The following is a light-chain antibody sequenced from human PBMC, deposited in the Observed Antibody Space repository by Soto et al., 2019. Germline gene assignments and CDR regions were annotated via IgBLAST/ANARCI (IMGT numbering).Light chain of an antibody. V-gene: IGKV3-15*01. CDR1: QSVSSN. J-gene: IGKJ1*01. CDR3: QQYDNWPRT. Sequence: EIVMTQSPATLSVSPGERATLSCRASQSVSSNLAWYQQAPGQAPRLLIYSASARATGIPARFSGSGSGTEFTLTISSLQSEDFAVYYCQQYDNWPRTFGQGTKVE. CDR2: SAS.